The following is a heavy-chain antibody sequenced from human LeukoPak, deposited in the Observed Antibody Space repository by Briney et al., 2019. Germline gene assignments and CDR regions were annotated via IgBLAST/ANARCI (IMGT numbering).Heavy chain of an antibody. CDR1: GGTFGSYA. D-gene: IGHD2-2*01. CDR2: IIPIFGTA. Sequence: SVKVSCKASGGTFGSYAISWVRQAPGQGLEWMGGIIPIFGTANYAQKFQGRVTITADESTSTAYMELSSLRSEDTAVYYCARVVIGEYCSSTSCWYFDYWGQGTLVTVSS. CDR3: ARVVIGEYCSSTSCWYFDY. J-gene: IGHJ4*02. V-gene: IGHV1-69*13.